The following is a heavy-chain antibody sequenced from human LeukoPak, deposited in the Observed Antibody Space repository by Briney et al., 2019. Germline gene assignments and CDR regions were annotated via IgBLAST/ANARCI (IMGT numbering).Heavy chain of an antibody. J-gene: IGHJ4*02. CDR2: IKEDGSVK. CDR3: AASITMFDY. CDR1: GFTFSTSW. D-gene: IGHD3-10*01. V-gene: IGHV3-7*02. Sequence: GGSLRLSCAASGFTFSTSWMNWVRQAPGKGLEWVANIKEDGSVKYYVESVKGRFTISRDNAKNSLYLQMNSLRAEDTAVYYCAASITMFDYWGQGTLVTVSS.